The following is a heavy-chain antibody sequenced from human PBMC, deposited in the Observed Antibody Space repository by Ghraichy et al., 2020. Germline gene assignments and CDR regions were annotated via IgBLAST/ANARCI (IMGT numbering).Heavy chain of an antibody. V-gene: IGHV3-64D*09. CDR1: GFTFSSFA. D-gene: IGHD3-22*01. CDR2: ISSNGGST. J-gene: IGHJ6*03. CDR3: VKDLYYDSSGYSISDYYYMDV. Sequence: GGSLRLSCSASGFTFSSFAMHWVRQAPGKGLEYVSAISSNGGSTYYADSVKGRFTISRDNSKNTVYLQMSSLRAEVTAVYYCVKDLYYDSSGYSISDYYYMDVWGKGTTVTVSS.